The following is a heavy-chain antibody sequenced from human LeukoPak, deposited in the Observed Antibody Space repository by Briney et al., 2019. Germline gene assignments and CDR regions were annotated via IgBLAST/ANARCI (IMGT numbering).Heavy chain of an antibody. Sequence: GGSLRLSCVASGFPFSSYWMTWVRQAPGKGLEWVANIKQDGSKKSYVDSVKGRFTISRDNAKNSLYLQMNSLRAEDTAIYYCTRVGYIDEGIDYWGQGTLITVSS. D-gene: IGHD5-24*01. V-gene: IGHV3-7*04. J-gene: IGHJ4*02. CDR1: GFPFSSYW. CDR3: TRVGYIDEGIDY. CDR2: IKQDGSKK.